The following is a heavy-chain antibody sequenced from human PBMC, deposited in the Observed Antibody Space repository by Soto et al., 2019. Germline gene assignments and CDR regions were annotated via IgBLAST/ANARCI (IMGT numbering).Heavy chain of an antibody. D-gene: IGHD2-8*01. Sequence: SETLSLTCTVSGGSISSYYWSWIRQPPGKGLEWIGYIYYSGSTNYNPSLKSRVTISVDTSKNQFSLKLSSVTAADTAVYYCARDLGYCTNGVCYTEAFDIWGQGTMVTVSS. CDR3: ARDLGYCTNGVCYTEAFDI. J-gene: IGHJ3*02. CDR1: GGSISSYY. V-gene: IGHV4-59*01. CDR2: IYYSGST.